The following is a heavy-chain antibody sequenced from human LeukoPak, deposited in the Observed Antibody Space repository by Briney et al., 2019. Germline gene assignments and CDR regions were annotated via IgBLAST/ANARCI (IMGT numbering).Heavy chain of an antibody. D-gene: IGHD1-20*01. Sequence: GESLKISCKGSGYSFTSYWIGWVRQMPGKGLEWMGIIYPDDSDTKYSPSFQGRVTISADKSISTAYLQWSSLKASDTAIYYCVKRLTGRYSFDYWGQGTLVTVSS. CDR3: VKRLTGRYSFDY. V-gene: IGHV5-51*01. J-gene: IGHJ4*02. CDR2: IYPDDSDT. CDR1: GYSFTSYW.